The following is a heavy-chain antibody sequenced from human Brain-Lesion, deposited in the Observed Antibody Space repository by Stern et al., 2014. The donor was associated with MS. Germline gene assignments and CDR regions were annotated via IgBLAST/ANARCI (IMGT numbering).Heavy chain of an antibody. Sequence: ESGPVLVKPTETLTLTCTVSGFSLNNPTMGVSWIRQPPGKALEWLAHIFSNDEKSYSTSLKSRLTISKDISKSQVVLTMSNMGPVDTATYSCARTSYYSDSGTWVGWFDPWGQGTLVTVSS. V-gene: IGHV2-26*01. D-gene: IGHD3-10*01. CDR3: ARTSYYSDSGTWVGWFDP. J-gene: IGHJ5*02. CDR1: GFSLNNPTMG. CDR2: IFSNDEK.